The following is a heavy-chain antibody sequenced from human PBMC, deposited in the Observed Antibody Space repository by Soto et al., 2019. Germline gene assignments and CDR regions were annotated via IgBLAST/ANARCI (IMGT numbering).Heavy chain of an antibody. D-gene: IGHD2-2*01. CDR2: IYYSGST. J-gene: IGHJ3*02. CDR1: GGSISSSSYY. V-gene: IGHV4-39*01. Sequence: SETLSLTCTVSGGSISSSSYYWGWIRQPPGKGLEWIGSIYYSGSTYYNPSLKSRVTISVDTSKNQFSLKLSSVTAADTAVYYCARAVGYCSSTSCSDAFDIWGQGTMVTVSS. CDR3: ARAVGYCSSTSCSDAFDI.